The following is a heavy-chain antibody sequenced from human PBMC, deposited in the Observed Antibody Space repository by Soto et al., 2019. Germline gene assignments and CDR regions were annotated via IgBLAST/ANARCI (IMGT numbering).Heavy chain of an antibody. CDR1: GFAFGTYV. D-gene: IGHD3-16*01. Sequence: QVQLAESGGGVVQAGQSLRVSCEASGFAFGTYVMHWVRQAPGKGLEWVGLIWDDGTRREYLESVRGRFTISRDNSKNTMYLQMNNLTVEDTALYYCVRDRDPMNREVIMTVGHLRLWGRGTLVSVSS. CDR2: IWDDGTRR. J-gene: IGHJ2*01. V-gene: IGHV3-33*01. CDR3: VRDRDPMNREVIMTVGHLRL.